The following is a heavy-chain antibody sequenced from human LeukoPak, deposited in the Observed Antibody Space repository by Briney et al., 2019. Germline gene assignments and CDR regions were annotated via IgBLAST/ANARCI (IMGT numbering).Heavy chain of an antibody. J-gene: IGHJ4*02. Sequence: PGGSLRLSCAASGFTFSSYSMNWVRQAPGKGLEWVSYISSSSSTIYYAVSVKGRFTISRDNAKNSLYLQMNSLRAEDTAVYYCARGKRMVRGVIIPPIDYWGQGTLVTVSS. V-gene: IGHV3-48*01. D-gene: IGHD3-10*01. CDR3: ARGKRMVRGVIIPPIDY. CDR2: ISSSSSTI. CDR1: GFTFSSYS.